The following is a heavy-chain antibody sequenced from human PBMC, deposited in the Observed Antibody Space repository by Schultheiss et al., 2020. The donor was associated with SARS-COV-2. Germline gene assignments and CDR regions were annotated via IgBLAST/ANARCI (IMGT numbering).Heavy chain of an antibody. D-gene: IGHD1-26*01. V-gene: IGHV2-70*04. J-gene: IGHJ4*02. CDR2: IDWDDDK. CDR1: GFSLSTGGMR. CDR3: ARSYSGSFDFDY. Sequence: SGPTLVKPTQTLILTCTFSGFSLSTGGMRVSWIRQPPGKALEWLARIDWDDDKFYSTSLKTRLTIFKDTSKNQVVLTMTNMDPVDTATYYCARSYSGSFDFDYWGQGTLVTVSS.